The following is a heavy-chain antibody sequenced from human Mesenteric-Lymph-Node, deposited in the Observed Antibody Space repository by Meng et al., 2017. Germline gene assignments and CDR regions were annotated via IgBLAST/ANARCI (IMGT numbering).Heavy chain of an antibody. Sequence: QVQLQQWGAGLLKPSETLSLTCAVYGGSFSGYYWSWIRQPPGKGLEWIGEINHSGSTNYNPSLKSRVTISVDTSKNQFSLKLSSVTAADTAVYYCARIGRNGYSFGYFDFWGQGTLVTVSS. J-gene: IGHJ4*02. D-gene: IGHD5-24*01. CDR2: INHSGST. CDR1: GGSFSGYY. V-gene: IGHV4-34*01. CDR3: ARIGRNGYSFGYFDF.